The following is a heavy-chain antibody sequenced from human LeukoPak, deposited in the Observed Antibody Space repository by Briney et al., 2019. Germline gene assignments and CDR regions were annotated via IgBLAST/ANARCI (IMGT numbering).Heavy chain of an antibody. CDR1: GGSISSSSYY. CDR2: IYYSGST. Sequence: SETLSLTCTVSGGSISSSSYYWGWIRQPPGKGLEWIGSIYYSGSTYYNPSLKSRVTISVDTSKNQFSLKLSSVTAADTAVYYCARDPTDYYDSSGYGVQHWGQGTLVTVSS. V-gene: IGHV4-39*07. D-gene: IGHD3-22*01. CDR3: ARDPTDYYDSSGYGVQH. J-gene: IGHJ1*01.